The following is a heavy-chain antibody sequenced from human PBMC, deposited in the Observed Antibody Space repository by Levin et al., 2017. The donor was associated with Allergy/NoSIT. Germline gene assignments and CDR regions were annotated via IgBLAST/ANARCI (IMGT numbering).Heavy chain of an antibody. CDR1: GFTFSSYG. J-gene: IGHJ4*02. Sequence: SCAASGFTFSSYGMHWVRQAPGKGLEWVAVIWYDGSNKYYADSVKGRFTISRDNSKNTLYLQMNSLRAEDTAVYYCARGLPRGYSYGPHFDYWGQGTLVTVSS. D-gene: IGHD5-18*01. CDR2: IWYDGSNK. CDR3: ARGLPRGYSYGPHFDY. V-gene: IGHV3-33*01.